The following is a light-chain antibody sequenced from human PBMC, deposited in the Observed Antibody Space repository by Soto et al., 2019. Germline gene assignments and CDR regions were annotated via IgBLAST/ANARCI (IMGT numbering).Light chain of an antibody. CDR2: AAS. V-gene: IGKV1-8*01. CDR3: QQYYSYPHT. J-gene: IGKJ1*01. Sequence: AIRMTQSPSSFSASTGDRVTITCRASQGISSYLAWYQQKPGKAPKLLIYAASTLQSGVPSRFSGSGSGTDFTLTISCLQSEDFATYHCQQYYSYPHTFGQGTNVEIK. CDR1: QGISSY.